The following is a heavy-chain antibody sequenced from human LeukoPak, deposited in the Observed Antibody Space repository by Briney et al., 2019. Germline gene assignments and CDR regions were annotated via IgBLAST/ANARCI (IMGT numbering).Heavy chain of an antibody. Sequence: PGGSLRLSCAASGFTFRDYYMNWIRQAPGKGLEWVSYISTSGSTKFYADSVKGRFTISRDNAKNSLYLQMNSLRAEDTAVYYCARDRGAGYCSSLSCYWLDHWGQGTLVTVSS. D-gene: IGHD2-2*01. CDR3: ARDRGAGYCSSLSCYWLDH. CDR2: ISTSGSTK. V-gene: IGHV3-11*01. CDR1: GFTFRDYY. J-gene: IGHJ5*02.